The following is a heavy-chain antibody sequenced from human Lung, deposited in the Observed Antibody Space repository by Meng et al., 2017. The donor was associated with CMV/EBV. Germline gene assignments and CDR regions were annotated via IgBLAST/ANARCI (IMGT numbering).Heavy chain of an antibody. Sequence: SXTLSLTCTVSGDSLRTSSYYWGWIRQAPGKGPEWIGSIYSSGNTYFKPSLTSRVSLYIETSKNQFCLRLSSVTAADTGVYYCARLYGLIHWGQGVQVTVSS. CDR3: ARLYGLIH. CDR1: GDSLRTSSYY. J-gene: IGHJ4*01. V-gene: IGHV4-39*01. D-gene: IGHD3-16*01. CDR2: IYSSGNT.